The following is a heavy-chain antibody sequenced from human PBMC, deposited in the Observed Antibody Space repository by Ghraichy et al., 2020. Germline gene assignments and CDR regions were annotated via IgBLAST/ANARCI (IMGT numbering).Heavy chain of an antibody. CDR2: ISGSGGST. D-gene: IGHD3-3*01. CDR1: GFTFSSYA. J-gene: IGHJ4*02. V-gene: IGHV3-23*01. Sequence: GGSLRLSCAASGFTFSSYAMSWVRQAPGKGLEWVSAISGSGGSTYYADSVKGRFTISRDNSKNTLYLQMNSLRAEDTAVYYCAKTMYYDFWSGYYDFDYWGQGTLVTVSS. CDR3: AKTMYYDFWSGYYDFDY.